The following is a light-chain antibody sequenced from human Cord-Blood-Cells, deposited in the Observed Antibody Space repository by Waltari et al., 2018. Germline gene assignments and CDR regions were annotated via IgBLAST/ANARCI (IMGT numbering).Light chain of an antibody. CDR3: CSYAGPWV. J-gene: IGLJ3*02. CDR1: SSDVGSYNL. V-gene: IGLV2-23*01. CDR2: EGS. Sequence: QSALTQPASVSGSPGQSITISCTGTSSDVGSYNLVSWYQQYPGKAPKLMIYEGSKRPSGVSNRFSGSKSGNTASLTISGLQAEDEADYYCCSYAGPWVFGGGTKLTVL.